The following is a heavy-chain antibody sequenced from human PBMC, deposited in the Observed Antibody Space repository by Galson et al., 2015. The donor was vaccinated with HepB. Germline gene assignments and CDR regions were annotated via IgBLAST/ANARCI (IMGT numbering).Heavy chain of an antibody. D-gene: IGHD3-22*01. V-gene: IGHV5-51*01. J-gene: IGHJ5*02. CDR1: GYSFTSYW. Sequence: QSGAEVKKPGESLRISCKGSGYSFTSYWIGWVRQMPGEGLEWMGIIYPGDSDTRYSPSFQGQVTISADKSISTAYLQWSSLKASDTAMYYCARHPINYYDSSGNWFDPWGQGTLVTVSS. CDR2: IYPGDSDT. CDR3: ARHPINYYDSSGNWFDP.